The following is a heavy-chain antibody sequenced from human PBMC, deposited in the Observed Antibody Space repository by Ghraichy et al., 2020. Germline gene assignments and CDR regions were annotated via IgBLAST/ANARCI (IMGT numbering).Heavy chain of an antibody. V-gene: IGHV4-34*01. CDR2: VNHNGGT. J-gene: IGHJ4*02. CDR3: ARGHVLMLYAALDY. Sequence: GSLRLSCAVYGGSFSGYYWTWIRQSPGRGLEWIGEVNHNGGTNYNPSFKRRVTISVEASKNQFFLNLGSVTAADTAVYYCARGHVLMLYAALDYWGQGTLVTVSS. D-gene: IGHD2-8*01. CDR1: GGSFSGYY.